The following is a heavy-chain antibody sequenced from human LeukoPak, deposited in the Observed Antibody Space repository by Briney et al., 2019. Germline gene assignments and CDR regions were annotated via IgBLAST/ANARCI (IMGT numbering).Heavy chain of an antibody. CDR3: ARDDGYYDILTGYSRSYWYFDL. D-gene: IGHD3-9*01. Sequence: GSLRLSCAASGFTFSDYYMSWIRQPPGKGLEWIGEVNHSGSTNYNPSLKSRVTISVDTSKNQFSLKLSSVTAADTAVYYCARDDGYYDILTGYSRSYWYFDLWGRGTLVTVSS. CDR2: VNHSGST. V-gene: IGHV4-34*01. CDR1: GFTFSDYY. J-gene: IGHJ2*01.